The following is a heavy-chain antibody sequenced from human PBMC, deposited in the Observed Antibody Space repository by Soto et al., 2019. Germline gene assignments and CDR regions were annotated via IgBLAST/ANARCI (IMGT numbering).Heavy chain of an antibody. V-gene: IGHV1-69*01. CDR3: ARDGGRHSGGIDY. CDR2: IIPIFGTA. CDR1: GGTFSSYS. D-gene: IGHD1-26*01. J-gene: IGHJ4*02. Sequence: QVQLVQSGAEVKKPGSSVKVSCKASGGTFSSYSINWVRQAPGQGLEWMGEIIPIFGTANYAQKFQGRVTIAADESTSTAYMELSSLRSEDTAVYYCARDGGRHSGGIDYCGQGTLVTVSS.